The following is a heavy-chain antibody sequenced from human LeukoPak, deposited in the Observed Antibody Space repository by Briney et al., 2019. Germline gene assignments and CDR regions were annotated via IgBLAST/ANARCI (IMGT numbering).Heavy chain of an antibody. J-gene: IGHJ3*02. V-gene: IGHV3-66*02. CDR3: ARGYNDYGDFDAFDI. Sequence: SGGSLRLSCAASGFTVSSNYMSWVRQAPGKGLEWVSVIYSGGSTYYADSVKGRFTISRDNYKNTLYLQMHSVRAEDTAVYYCARGYNDYGDFDAFDIWAQGTMVTVSS. CDR2: IYSGGST. D-gene: IGHD4-17*01. CDR1: GFTVSSNY.